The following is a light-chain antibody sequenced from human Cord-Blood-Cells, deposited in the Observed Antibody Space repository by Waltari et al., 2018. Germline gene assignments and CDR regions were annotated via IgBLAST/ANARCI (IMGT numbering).Light chain of an antibody. CDR2: AAS. Sequence: DIQMTQSPSSVTASVGDRVTITCRASQGISNYLAWYTQKPGKVPKLLIYAASTLQSGVPSRFSGSGSGTDFTLTISSLQPEDVATYYCQKYNSAPWTFGQGTKVEIK. CDR3: QKYNSAPWT. V-gene: IGKV1-27*01. J-gene: IGKJ1*01. CDR1: QGISNY.